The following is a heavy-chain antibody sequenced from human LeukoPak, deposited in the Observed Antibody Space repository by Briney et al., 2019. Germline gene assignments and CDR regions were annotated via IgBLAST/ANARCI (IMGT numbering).Heavy chain of an antibody. Sequence: PGGSLRLSCAASGFTFSSYSMNWVRQAPGKGLEWVSSISSSSSYIYYADSVEGRFTISRDNAKNSLYLQMNSLRAEDTAVYYCARVTTVTHFDYWGQGTLVTVSS. J-gene: IGHJ4*02. CDR3: ARVTTVTHFDY. CDR2: ISSSSSYI. CDR1: GFTFSSYS. V-gene: IGHV3-21*01. D-gene: IGHD4-17*01.